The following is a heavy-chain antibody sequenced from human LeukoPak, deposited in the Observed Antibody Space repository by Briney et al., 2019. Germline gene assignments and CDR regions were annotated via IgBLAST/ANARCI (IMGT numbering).Heavy chain of an antibody. J-gene: IGHJ1*01. CDR3: ASTNYGDYPGSEYFQH. D-gene: IGHD4-17*01. Sequence: SETLSLTCAVYGGSFSGYYWSWIRQPPGKGLEWIGEINHSGSTNYNPSLKSRVTISVDTSKNQFSLKLSSVTAADTAVYYCASTNYGDYPGSEYFQHWGQGTLVTVSS. V-gene: IGHV4-34*01. CDR2: INHSGST. CDR1: GGSFSGYY.